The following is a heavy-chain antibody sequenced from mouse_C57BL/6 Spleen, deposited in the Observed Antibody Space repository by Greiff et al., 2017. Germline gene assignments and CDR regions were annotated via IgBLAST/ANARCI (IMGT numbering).Heavy chain of an antibody. J-gene: IGHJ3*01. V-gene: IGHV1-69*01. Sequence: QVHVKQPGAELVMPGASVKLSCKASGYTFTSYWLHWVKQRPGQGLAWIGEIDPSASYTTYNQKFKGKSTLTVDKSSSTADMQLSSLTSEDSAVYYCAREGSSGYFADWGQGTLVTVSA. D-gene: IGHD3-2*02. CDR1: GYTFTSYW. CDR3: AREGSSGYFAD. CDR2: IDPSASYT.